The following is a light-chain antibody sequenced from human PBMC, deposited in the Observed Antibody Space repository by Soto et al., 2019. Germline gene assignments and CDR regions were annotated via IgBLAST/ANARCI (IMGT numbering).Light chain of an antibody. CDR2: EVS. J-gene: IGLJ1*01. Sequence: QSDLTQAPSASGSPGQSVTISCTGTSSDVGAYNYVSWYQQLPGKAPKLIIYEVSKRPSGVPDRFSGSKSGNTASLTVSGLQAEDEAYYYRTSYAVTNRFFYVVRTGTNVTVL. CDR3: TSYAVTNRFFYV. V-gene: IGLV2-8*01. CDR1: SSDVGAYNY.